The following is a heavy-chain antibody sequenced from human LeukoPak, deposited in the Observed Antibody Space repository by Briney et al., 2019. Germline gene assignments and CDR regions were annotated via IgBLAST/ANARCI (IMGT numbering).Heavy chain of an antibody. Sequence: GSSVKVSCKASGGTFSSYAISWVRQAPGQGLEWMGGIIPIFGTANYAQKFQGRVTITADKSTSTAYMELSSLRSEDTAVYYCARDQVVPQPGGYYMDVWGKGTTVSVSS. CDR3: ARDQVVPQPGGYYMDV. D-gene: IGHD2-15*01. CDR2: IIPIFGTA. V-gene: IGHV1-69*06. CDR1: GGTFSSYA. J-gene: IGHJ6*03.